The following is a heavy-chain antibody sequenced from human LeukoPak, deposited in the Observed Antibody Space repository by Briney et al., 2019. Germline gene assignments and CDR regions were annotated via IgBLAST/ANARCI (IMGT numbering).Heavy chain of an antibody. CDR3: ARDSSKEPFSFDY. Sequence: SETLSLSCAVCGGSISSSYWWSWVRQPPGKGLEWIGEIYHRGCTNCNRSLKDRVTVSVDKSKNQFSLKLSSVTAADTAVYYCARDSSKEPFSFDYWGQGTLVTVSS. D-gene: IGHD1-26*01. CDR1: GGSISSSYW. J-gene: IGHJ4*02. CDR2: IYHRGCT. V-gene: IGHV4-4*02.